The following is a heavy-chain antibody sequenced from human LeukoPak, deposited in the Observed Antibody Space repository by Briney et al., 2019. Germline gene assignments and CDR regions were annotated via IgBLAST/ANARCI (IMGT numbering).Heavy chain of an antibody. J-gene: IGHJ3*02. CDR1: GYSISSGYY. D-gene: IGHD1-26*01. Sequence: SETLSPTCTVSGYSISSGYYWGWIRQPPGKGLEWIGSIYHSGSTYYNPSLKSRVTISVDTSKNQFSLKPSSVTAADTAVYYCARRSGSYGAFDIWGQGTMVTVSS. CDR3: ARRSGSYGAFDI. CDR2: IYHSGST. V-gene: IGHV4-38-2*02.